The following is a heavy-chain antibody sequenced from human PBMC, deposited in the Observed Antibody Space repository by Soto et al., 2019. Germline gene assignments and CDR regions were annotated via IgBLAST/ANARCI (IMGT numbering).Heavy chain of an antibody. Sequence: EVQLLESGGGLVQPGGSLRLSCAASGFTFSSYAMSWVRQAPGKGLEWVSAISGSGGSTYYADSVKGRFTISSDNSKNTLYLQMNSLRAEDTAVYYCAKSSRVHYYYYGMDVWGQGTTVTVSS. CDR3: AKSSRVHYYYYGMDV. D-gene: IGHD6-6*01. V-gene: IGHV3-23*01. CDR1: GFTFSSYA. CDR2: ISGSGGST. J-gene: IGHJ6*02.